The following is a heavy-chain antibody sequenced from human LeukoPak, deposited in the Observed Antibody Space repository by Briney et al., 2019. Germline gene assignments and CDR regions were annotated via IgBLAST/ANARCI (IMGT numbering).Heavy chain of an antibody. Sequence: GGSLRLSCAASGFTFSSYGMHWVRQAPGKGLEYISAISSDGGSTYYTDSVKGRFTISRDNAKNSLYLQMNSLRAEDTAVYYCTRDPRRLDYWGQGTLVTVSS. CDR3: TRDPRRLDY. V-gene: IGHV3-64*02. J-gene: IGHJ4*02. CDR1: GFTFSSYG. CDR2: ISSDGGST.